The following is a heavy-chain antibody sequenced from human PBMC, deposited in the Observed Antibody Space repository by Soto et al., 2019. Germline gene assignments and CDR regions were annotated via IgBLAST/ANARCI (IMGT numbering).Heavy chain of an antibody. CDR3: ASAYLVRLPRRADYYYAMDV. CDR2: LGAARDP. Sequence: EVQLVESGGGSVQPGESLRLSCAASGFSFRDYDMHWVRQRKGKGLEWVSALGAARDPYYVGSVKGRFSVSRDNAQNSLFLQMNNLRVDDTAVYFCASAYLVRLPRRADYYYAMDVWGRGTTVTVSS. J-gene: IGHJ6*02. V-gene: IGHV3-13*05. D-gene: IGHD1-26*01. CDR1: GFSFRDYD.